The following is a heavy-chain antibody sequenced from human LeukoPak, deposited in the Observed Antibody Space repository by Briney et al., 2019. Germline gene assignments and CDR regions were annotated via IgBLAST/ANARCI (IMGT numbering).Heavy chain of an antibody. D-gene: IGHD5-18*01. J-gene: IGHJ6*03. CDR2: IYYSGST. CDR1: GGSISSYY. Sequence: SETLSLTCTVSGGSISSYYWSWIRQPPGKGLEWIGYIYYSGSTNYNPSLKSRVTISVDTSKNQFSLKLSSVTAADTAVYYCARGSTVELWLGRNYYYMDVWGKGTTVTVSS. V-gene: IGHV4-59*01. CDR3: ARGSTVELWLGRNYYYMDV.